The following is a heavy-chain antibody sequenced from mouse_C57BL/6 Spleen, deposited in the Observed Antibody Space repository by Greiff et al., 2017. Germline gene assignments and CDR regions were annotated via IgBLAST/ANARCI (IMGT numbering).Heavy chain of an antibody. CDR2: IRNKANGYTT. J-gene: IGHJ3*01. Sequence: EVKLEESGGGLVQPGGSLSLSCAASGFTFTDYYMSWVRQPPGKALEWLGFIRNKANGYTTEYSASVKGRFTISRDNSQSILYLQMNALRAEDSATYYCARTSLSYGNYWFAYWGQGTLVTVSA. CDR3: ARTSLSYGNYWFAY. D-gene: IGHD2-1*01. CDR1: GFTFTDYY. V-gene: IGHV7-3*01.